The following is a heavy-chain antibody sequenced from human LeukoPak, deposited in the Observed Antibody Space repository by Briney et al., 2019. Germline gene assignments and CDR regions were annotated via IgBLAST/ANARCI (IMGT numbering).Heavy chain of an antibody. CDR2: IIPIFGTA. CDR3: ARADGYCSGGSCYVGAFDI. J-gene: IGHJ3*02. D-gene: IGHD2-15*01. CDR1: GGTFSSYA. Sequence: SVKVSCTASGGTFSSYAISWVRQAPGQGLEWMGGIIPIFGTANYAQKFQGRVTITADESTSTAYMELSSLRSEDTAVYYCARADGYCSGGSCYVGAFDIWGQGTMVTVSS. V-gene: IGHV1-69*13.